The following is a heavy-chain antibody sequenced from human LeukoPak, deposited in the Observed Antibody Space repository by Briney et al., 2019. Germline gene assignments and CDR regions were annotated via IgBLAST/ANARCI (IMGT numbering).Heavy chain of an antibody. CDR1: GGSISSSSYY. D-gene: IGHD3-10*01. Sequence: SETLSLTCTVSGGSISSSSYYWGWIRQPPGKGLEWIGSIYYSGSTYYNPSLKSRVTISVDTSKNQFSLKLSSVTAADTAMYYCARDKVLLWFGEFYGMDVWGQGTTVTVSS. CDR2: IYYSGST. V-gene: IGHV4-39*07. CDR3: ARDKVLLWFGEFYGMDV. J-gene: IGHJ6*02.